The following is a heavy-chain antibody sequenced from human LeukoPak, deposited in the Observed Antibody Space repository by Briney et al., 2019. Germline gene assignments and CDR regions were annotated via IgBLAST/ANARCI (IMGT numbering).Heavy chain of an antibody. CDR3: AREFVLRFFEGYMDV. D-gene: IGHD3-3*01. J-gene: IGHJ6*03. Sequence: PGGSLRLSCAASGFTFSDFYMTWIRQSPGKGLECISYISSSGTTIYYADSVRGRFTISRDNAKNSLYLQMNSLRTEDTAVYYCAREFVLRFFEGYMDVWGKGTTVTVSS. V-gene: IGHV3-11*04. CDR1: GFTFSDFY. CDR2: ISSSGTTI.